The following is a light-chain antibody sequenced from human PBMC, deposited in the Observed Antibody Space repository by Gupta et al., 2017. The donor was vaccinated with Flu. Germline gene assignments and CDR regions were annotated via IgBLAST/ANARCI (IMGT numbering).Light chain of an antibody. CDR3: SSYTSSNTLQV. CDR1: ISDVGGYDY. J-gene: IGLJ1*01. CDR2: EVN. V-gene: IGLV2-14*03. Sequence: ITISGTGTISDVGGYDYVSWYQQHPGKAPKLMIYEVNYRPSGVSNRFSGSKSGNTASLTISGFQAEDEADYYCSSYTSSNTLQVFGTGTRVTVL.